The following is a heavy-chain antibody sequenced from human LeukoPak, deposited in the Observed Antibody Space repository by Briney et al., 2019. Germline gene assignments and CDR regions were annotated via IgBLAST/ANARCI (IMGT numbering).Heavy chain of an antibody. CDR1: GGSISSYY. J-gene: IGHJ4*02. CDR2: IYYSGST. Sequence: SETLSLTCTVSGGSISSYYWSWIRQPPGKGLEWIGYIYYSGSTKYNPSLKSRVTISVDTSKNQFSLRLSSVTAADTAVYYCARGYSNGYVDYWGQGTLVTVSS. V-gene: IGHV4-59*08. CDR3: ARGYSNGYVDY. D-gene: IGHD5-18*01.